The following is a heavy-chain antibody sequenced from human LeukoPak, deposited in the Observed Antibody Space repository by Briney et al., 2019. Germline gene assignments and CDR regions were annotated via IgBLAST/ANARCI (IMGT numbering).Heavy chain of an antibody. CDR3: ARDDPAYYFDY. V-gene: IGHV1-2*02. J-gene: IGHJ4*02. CDR1: GYTFTGYY. Sequence: ASVKVSCKASGYTFTGYYMHWVRQAPGQGLEWMGWINPNSGGTSYAQKFQGRVTMTRDTSISTAYTELSRLRSDDTAVYYCARDDPAYYFDYWGQGTLVTVSS. CDR2: INPNSGGT.